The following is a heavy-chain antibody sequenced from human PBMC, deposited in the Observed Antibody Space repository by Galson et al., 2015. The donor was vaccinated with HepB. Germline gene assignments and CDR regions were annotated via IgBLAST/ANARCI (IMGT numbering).Heavy chain of an antibody. D-gene: IGHD6-13*01. Sequence: SLRLSCAASGFTFNIDWMHWVRQAPGKGLVWVSRINSDASTTNYADSVKGRFTISRDNAKDTLFLQMNSLGAEDTAVYYCATGYTSRRLDYWGQGTVVTVSS. CDR1: GFTFNIDW. CDR2: INSDASTT. CDR3: ATGYTSRRLDY. J-gene: IGHJ4*02. V-gene: IGHV3-74*01.